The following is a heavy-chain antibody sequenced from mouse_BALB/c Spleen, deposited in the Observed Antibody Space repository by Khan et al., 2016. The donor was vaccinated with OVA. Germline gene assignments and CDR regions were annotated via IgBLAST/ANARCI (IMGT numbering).Heavy chain of an antibody. CDR2: IWSGGST. CDR1: GFSLTSYG. V-gene: IGHV2-2*02. CDR3: ARNRRYDGYWYFDV. Sequence: VQLQESGPGLVQPSQSLSITCTVSGFSLTSYGVHWVRQSPGKGLEWLGVIWSGGSTDYNAAFISRLSISKDNSKSQVFFKMNSLQANDTAIYYCARNRRYDGYWYFDVWGAGTTVTVSS. D-gene: IGHD2-14*01. J-gene: IGHJ1*01.